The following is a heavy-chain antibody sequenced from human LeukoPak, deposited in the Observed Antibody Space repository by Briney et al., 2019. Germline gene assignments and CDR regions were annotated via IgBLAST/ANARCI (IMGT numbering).Heavy chain of an antibody. D-gene: IGHD2-15*01. V-gene: IGHV1-2*02. CDR2: IITNSGGT. J-gene: IGHJ4*01. Sequence: ASVKVTSTASGHTDTLHYQHWVEHAPGQGLEWMGWIITNSGGTNCAQKFQGRGTMTRATSISTAYMELSSLRSDDTAVYYCARRDCDGVSFYSGSDFWGQGTLVTVSS. CDR3: ARRDCDGVSFYSGSDF. CDR1: GHTDTLHY.